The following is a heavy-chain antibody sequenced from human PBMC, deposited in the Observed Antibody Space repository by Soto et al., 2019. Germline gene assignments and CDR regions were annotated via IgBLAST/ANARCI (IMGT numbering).Heavy chain of an antibody. D-gene: IGHD6-6*01. CDR2: TYYRSKWFN. Sequence: PSQTLSITCAISGDSVSSNSAAWNWIRQSPARGLEWLGRTYYRSKWFNDYAVSVKDRITIDPDTSKNQFSLQLNSLTPNDTAVYYCVREGPSLESWGQGTLVTVSS. CDR3: VREGPSLES. V-gene: IGHV6-1*01. CDR1: GDSVSSNSAA. J-gene: IGHJ5*01.